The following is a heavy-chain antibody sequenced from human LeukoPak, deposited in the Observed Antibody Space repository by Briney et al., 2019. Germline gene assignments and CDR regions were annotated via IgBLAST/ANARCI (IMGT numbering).Heavy chain of an antibody. Sequence: GGSLRLSCAASRFTFSTYSMNWVRQAPGRGPEWVSYISSTSTNIYYKDSVKGRFTISRDNDKNSLYLHMTSLRAEDTAVYYCVRNDGDDAFDIWGQGTMVTVSS. D-gene: IGHD4-17*01. CDR2: ISSTSTNI. J-gene: IGHJ3*02. V-gene: IGHV3-48*01. CDR1: RFTFSTYS. CDR3: VRNDGDDAFDI.